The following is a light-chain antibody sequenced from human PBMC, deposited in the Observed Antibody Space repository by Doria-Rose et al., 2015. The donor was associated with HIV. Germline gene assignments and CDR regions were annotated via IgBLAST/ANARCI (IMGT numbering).Light chain of an antibody. CDR1: QSFSSTY. CDR2: DGS. V-gene: IGKV3-20*01. CDR3: HQYGTSWT. J-gene: IGKJ1*01. Sequence: EIVMTQSPGTLSLSPGERATLSRRASQSFSSTYLAWYRQKPGQAPSLLIYDGSTRATGIPDRFSASVSGTDFTLTINRLEPEDFALYYCHQYGTSWTFGQGTKVEI.